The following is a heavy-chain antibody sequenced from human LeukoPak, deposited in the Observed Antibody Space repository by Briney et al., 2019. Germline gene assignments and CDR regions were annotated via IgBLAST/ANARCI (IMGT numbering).Heavy chain of an antibody. CDR3: ARDRAKPNAFDF. J-gene: IGHJ3*01. CDR1: GYTFTTSY. CDR2: INPCSGDT. Sequence: GASVKVSCKASGYTFTTSYIHWVRQAPGQGLEWMGWINPCSGDTNYAQKFHGRVTMTRDTPLSTAYMELRSLKIDDTAVFYCARDRAKPNAFDFWGHGTLVTVSS. V-gene: IGHV1-2*02.